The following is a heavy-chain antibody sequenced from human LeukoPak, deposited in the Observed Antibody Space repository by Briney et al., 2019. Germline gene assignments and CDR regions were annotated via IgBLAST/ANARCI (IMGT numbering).Heavy chain of an antibody. D-gene: IGHD3-10*01. V-gene: IGHV5-51*01. Sequence: GESLKISCKGSGYSFTNHYVGWVRLMPGKGLEWMGIIYPGDSDTRYSPSIQGQVTISADKSISTAYLQWSSLRASDTAMYYCARRGYGSGNYYYPNWGQGTLVTVSS. J-gene: IGHJ4*02. CDR2: IYPGDSDT. CDR1: GYSFTNHY. CDR3: ARRGYGSGNYYYPN.